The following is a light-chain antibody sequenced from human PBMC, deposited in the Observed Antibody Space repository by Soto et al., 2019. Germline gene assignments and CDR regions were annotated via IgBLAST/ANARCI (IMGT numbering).Light chain of an antibody. CDR2: HTS. CDR1: QSVGGRL. J-gene: IGKJ5*01. V-gene: IGKV3-20*01. CDR3: QQYGSSPPIT. Sequence: ETFLTQSPCTLSLSPGERATLSCRASQSVGGRLLAWYQQRPGHAPRLLIYHTSYRATGIPDRFSGSGSGTDFTLTISRLEPEDFAVYYCQQYGSSPPITFGQGTRLEIK.